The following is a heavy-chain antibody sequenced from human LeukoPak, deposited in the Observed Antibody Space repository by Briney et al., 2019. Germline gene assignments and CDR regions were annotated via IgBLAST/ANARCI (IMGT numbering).Heavy chain of an antibody. CDR1: GDSISSYNYF. J-gene: IGHJ4*02. Sequence: SETLSLTCTVSGDSISSYNYFWGWIRQPPGKGLEWVGSIYYRGNTYYNPSLKSRVTLSADTSKNQFSLKVTSVTAADTAVYYCARAGSGYYWDFDYWGQGALVTVSS. D-gene: IGHD3-22*01. V-gene: IGHV4-39*01. CDR3: ARAGSGYYWDFDY. CDR2: IYYRGNT.